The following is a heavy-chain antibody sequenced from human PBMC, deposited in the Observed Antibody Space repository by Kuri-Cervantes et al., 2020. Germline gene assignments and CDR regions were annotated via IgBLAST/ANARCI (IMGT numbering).Heavy chain of an antibody. V-gene: IGHV4-61*02. D-gene: IGHD1-26*01. CDR1: GGSISSGSSY. CDR2: IYISGTT. CDR3: ARGNGELGAFDI. Sequence: SCTVSGGSISSGSSYWSWIRQPAGRGLEWIGRIYISGTTNYNPSLRSRVTISIDTSKNQFSLNLSSVTAADTAMYYCARGNGELGAFDIWGQGTMVTVSS. J-gene: IGHJ3*02.